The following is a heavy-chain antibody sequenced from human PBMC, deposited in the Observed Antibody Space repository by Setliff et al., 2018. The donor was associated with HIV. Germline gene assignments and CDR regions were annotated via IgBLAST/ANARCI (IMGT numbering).Heavy chain of an antibody. V-gene: IGHV1-2*06. D-gene: IGHD3-22*01. CDR1: GYTFTGYY. J-gene: IGHJ3*02. Sequence: ASVKVSCKASGYTFTGYYMHWVRQAPGQGLEWMGRINPNSGGTNYAQKFQGRVTMTRDTYISTAYMELSRLRSDDTAVYYCARPGYYDSSGPYAFDIWGQGTMVTVSS. CDR2: INPNSGGT. CDR3: ARPGYYDSSGPYAFDI.